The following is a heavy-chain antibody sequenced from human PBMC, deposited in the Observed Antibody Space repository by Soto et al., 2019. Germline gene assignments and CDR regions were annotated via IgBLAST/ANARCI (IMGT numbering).Heavy chain of an antibody. D-gene: IGHD5-18*01. J-gene: IGHJ4*02. CDR2: ISAYNGNT. CDR3: ASSLLVGYGLEGESD. V-gene: IGHV1-18*01. Sequence: QVQLVQSGAEVKKPGASVKVSCKASGYTFTSYGISWVRQAPGQGLEWMGWISAYNGNTNYAQNLQGRVTMTTDTRXXTAYMELRSLPSDDTALYYRASSLLVGYGLEGESDWGQGTLVTVSS. CDR1: GYTFTSYG.